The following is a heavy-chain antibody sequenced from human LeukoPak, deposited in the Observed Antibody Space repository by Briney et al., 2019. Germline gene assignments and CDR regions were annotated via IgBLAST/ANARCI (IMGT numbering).Heavy chain of an antibody. CDR3: VRGRGSYGWFDP. D-gene: IGHD3-10*01. J-gene: IGHJ5*02. Sequence: PGGSLRLSCAASGFTSSSYWMHWVRQVPGKGLVWVSRISGDGTARIYADSVKGRFTISRDDAKNTVDLQMNSLRGEDTAVYYCVRGRGSYGWFDPWGQGTLVTVSS. CDR1: GFTSSSYW. V-gene: IGHV3-74*01. CDR2: ISGDGTAR.